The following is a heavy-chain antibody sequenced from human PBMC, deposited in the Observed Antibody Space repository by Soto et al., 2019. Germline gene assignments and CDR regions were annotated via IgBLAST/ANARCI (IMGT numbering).Heavy chain of an antibody. Sequence: SETLSLTCTVSGGSVSSGSYYWSWIRQPPGKGLEWIGYIYYSGSTNYNPSLKSRVTISVDTSKNQFSLKLSSVTAADTAVYYCARGWLRENFDYWGQGTLVTVSS. CDR3: ARGWLRENFDY. CDR2: IYYSGST. CDR1: GGSVSSGSYY. V-gene: IGHV4-61*01. J-gene: IGHJ4*02. D-gene: IGHD5-12*01.